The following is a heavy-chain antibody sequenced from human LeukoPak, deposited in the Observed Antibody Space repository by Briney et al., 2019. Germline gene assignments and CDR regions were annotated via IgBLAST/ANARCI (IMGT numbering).Heavy chain of an antibody. Sequence: GGSLRLSCAASGFTFDDYAMHWVRQAPGKGLVWVSRISSDGSGTSYADSVKGRFTISRDNAKNTLYLQMNSLRAEDTAVYYCAREGAVAVDYWGQGTLVTVAS. CDR1: GFTFDDYA. J-gene: IGHJ4*02. CDR3: AREGAVAVDY. CDR2: ISSDGSGT. V-gene: IGHV3-74*01. D-gene: IGHD6-19*01.